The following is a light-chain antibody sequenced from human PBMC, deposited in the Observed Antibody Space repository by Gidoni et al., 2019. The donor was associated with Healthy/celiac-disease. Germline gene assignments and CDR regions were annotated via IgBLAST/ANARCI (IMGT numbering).Light chain of an antibody. CDR2: AAS. CDR1: QSISSY. Sequence: DIQMTQSPSSLSASVGDRVTITCRASQSISSYLNWYKQKPGKAPKLLIYAASSLQSGVPSRFSGSGSGTDFTLTISSLQPEDFATYYCQQSYSTPPVTFGGGTKVEIK. J-gene: IGKJ4*01. V-gene: IGKV1-39*01. CDR3: QQSYSTPPVT.